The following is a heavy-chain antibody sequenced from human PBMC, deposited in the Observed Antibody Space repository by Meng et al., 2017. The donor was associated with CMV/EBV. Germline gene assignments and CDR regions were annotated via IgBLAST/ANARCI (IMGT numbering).Heavy chain of an antibody. CDR1: GGTFGSYT. V-gene: IGHV1-69*04. J-gene: IGHJ5*02. CDR3: ARDRLRQGFDP. D-gene: IGHD4-17*01. Sequence: CKASGGTFGSYTISWVRQAPGQGLEWMGRIIPILGIANYAQKFQGRVTITADKSTSTAYMELSSLRSEDTAVYYCARDRLRQGFDPWGQGTLVTVSS. CDR2: IIPILGIA.